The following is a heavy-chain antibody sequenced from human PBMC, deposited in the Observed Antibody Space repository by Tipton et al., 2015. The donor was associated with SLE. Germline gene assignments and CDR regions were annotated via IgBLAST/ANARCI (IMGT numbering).Heavy chain of an antibody. CDR3: ARARECSAVTCYEYYNHYMDV. D-gene: IGHD2-15*01. CDR1: GYTFSSHG. V-gene: IGHV1-18*01. Sequence: QLVQSGAELKKPGASVKVSCKASGYTFSSHGISWVRQAPGQGLEWMGWINIYNDKIDDAQKFQGRVTMTKDTSTGTVYMELRSLKLDDTAVYYCARARECSAVTCYEYYNHYMDVCGKGTTGTVSS. CDR2: INIYNDKI. J-gene: IGHJ6*03.